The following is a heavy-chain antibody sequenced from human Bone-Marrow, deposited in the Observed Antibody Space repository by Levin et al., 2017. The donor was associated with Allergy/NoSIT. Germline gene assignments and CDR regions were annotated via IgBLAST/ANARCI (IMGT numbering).Heavy chain of an antibody. CDR1: GFSLTTNGVG. Sequence: SGPTLVKPTQTLTLTCTFSGFSLTTNGVGVGWIRQPPGKALEWLALIYWDDDKRYSPSLKTRLTITRDTSKNQVVLTMTDMDPGDTATYYWAHRVGGRACNCFDPWGQRALVTVSS. CDR3: AHRVGGRACNCFDP. J-gene: IGHJ5*02. V-gene: IGHV2-5*02. D-gene: IGHD2-15*01. CDR2: IYWDDDK.